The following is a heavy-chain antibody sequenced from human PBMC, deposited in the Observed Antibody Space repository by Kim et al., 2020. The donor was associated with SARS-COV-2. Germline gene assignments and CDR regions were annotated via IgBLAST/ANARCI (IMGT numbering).Heavy chain of an antibody. Sequence: SVKVSCKASGGTFSSYAISWVRQAPGQGLEWMGGIIPIFGTANYAQKFQGRVTITADESTSTAYMELSSLRSEDTAVYYCARDPRHITMVRGITYDAFDIWGQGKMVTVSS. CDR3: ARDPRHITMVRGITYDAFDI. CDR2: IIPIFGTA. CDR1: GGTFSSYA. D-gene: IGHD3-10*01. V-gene: IGHV1-69*13. J-gene: IGHJ3*02.